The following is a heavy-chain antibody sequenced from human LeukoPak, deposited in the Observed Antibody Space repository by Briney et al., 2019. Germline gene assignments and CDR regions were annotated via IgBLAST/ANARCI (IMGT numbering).Heavy chain of an antibody. D-gene: IGHD6-13*01. V-gene: IGHV4-39*01. J-gene: IGHJ4*02. CDR1: GGSISSSSYY. CDR3: ARHSSSWYMNTFDY. Sequence: SETLSLTCTVSGGSISSSSYYWGWIRQPPGKGLEWIGSIYYSGSTYYNPSLKSRVTISVDTSKNQFSLKLSSVTAADTAVYYCARHSSSWYMNTFDYWGQGALVTVSS. CDR2: IYYSGST.